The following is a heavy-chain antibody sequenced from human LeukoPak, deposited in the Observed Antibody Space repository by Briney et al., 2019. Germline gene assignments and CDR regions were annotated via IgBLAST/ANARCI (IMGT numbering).Heavy chain of an antibody. V-gene: IGHV3-23*01. D-gene: IGHD6-13*01. CDR1: GCTFSSYA. CDR2: ITDSGGGT. CDR3: ASKSSYAFDI. J-gene: IGHJ3*02. Sequence: GGSLRRSCAASGCTFSSYAMSWVRQAPGKGLDWVSSITDSGGGTYYADSVKGRFTISRDNSKNTLYLQMSSLRAEDTAVYSCASKSSYAFDIWGQGTMVTVSS.